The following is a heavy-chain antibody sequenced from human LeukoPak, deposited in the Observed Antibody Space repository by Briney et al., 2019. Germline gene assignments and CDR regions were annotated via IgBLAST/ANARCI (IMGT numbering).Heavy chain of an antibody. D-gene: IGHD6-19*01. CDR2: ISYDGSNK. V-gene: IGHV3-30*18. CDR1: GFTFSSYG. CDR3: AKEVQYSSGWSPFDY. Sequence: GRSLRLSCAASGFTFSSYGMHWVRQAPGKGLEWVAVISYDGSNKYYADSVKGRFTISRDNSKNTLYLQMNSLRAEDTAVYYCAKEVQYSSGWSPFDYWGQGTLVTVSS. J-gene: IGHJ4*02.